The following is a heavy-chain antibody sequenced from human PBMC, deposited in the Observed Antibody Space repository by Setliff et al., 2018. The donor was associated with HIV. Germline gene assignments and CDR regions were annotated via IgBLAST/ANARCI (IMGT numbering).Heavy chain of an antibody. CDR2: INHSGST. CDR1: SGSFSGYY. V-gene: IGHV4-34*01. CDR3: ARSPGVDTNMAFDY. Sequence: PSETLSLTCAVYSGSFSGYYWSWIRQPPGKGLEWIGEINHSGSTKYNPSLKSRVTISVDTSKNQVSLKLNSVTATDTAVYYCARSPGVDTNMAFDYWGQGTLVTVS. J-gene: IGHJ4*02. D-gene: IGHD5-18*01.